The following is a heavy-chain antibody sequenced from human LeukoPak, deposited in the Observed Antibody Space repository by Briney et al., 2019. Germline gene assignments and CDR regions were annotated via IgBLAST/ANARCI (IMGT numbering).Heavy chain of an antibody. Sequence: GGSLRLSCAASGFTFSSYWVSWVRQAPGKGLEWVANIKKDGSEKYSVDSVKGRFTISRDNAKTSLYLQMNSLRAEDTAVYYCARTPIVLMVYALDYWGQETLVTVSS. CDR2: IKKDGSEK. CDR3: ARTPIVLMVYALDY. J-gene: IGHJ4*02. D-gene: IGHD2-8*01. V-gene: IGHV3-7*01. CDR1: GFTFSSYW.